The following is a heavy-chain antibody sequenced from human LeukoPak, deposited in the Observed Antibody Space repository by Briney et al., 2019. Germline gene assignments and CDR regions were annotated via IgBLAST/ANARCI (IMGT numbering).Heavy chain of an antibody. V-gene: IGHV3-21*01. CDR3: AASTFSGYDLGY. D-gene: IGHD5-12*01. CDR1: GFTFSSYS. Sequence: GGSLRLSCAASGFTFSSYSMNWVRPAPGKGLEWVSSISSSSSYIYYADSVKGRFTISRDNAKKLLYLQMNSLRAEDTAVYYCAASTFSGYDLGYWGQGTLVTVSS. J-gene: IGHJ4*02. CDR2: ISSSSSYI.